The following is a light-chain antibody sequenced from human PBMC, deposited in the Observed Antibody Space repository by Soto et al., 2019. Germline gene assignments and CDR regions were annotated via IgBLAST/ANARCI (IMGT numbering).Light chain of an antibody. V-gene: IGKV3-20*01. CDR3: QQYGSSGT. CDR1: QSVDSSH. CDR2: GAS. J-gene: IGKJ1*01. Sequence: EIVLTQSPGTLSVSPGERATLSCRASQSVDSSHLAWYQHKPGRAPSLLVYGASRRATGVPDRYSGRGSGTDFTLTISRLEPEDFAVYYCQQYGSSGTFGQGTKVDIK.